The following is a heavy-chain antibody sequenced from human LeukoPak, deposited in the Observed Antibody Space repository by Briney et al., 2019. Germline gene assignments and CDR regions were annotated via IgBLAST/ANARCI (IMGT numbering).Heavy chain of an antibody. CDR3: SRARPDFGSFYTVSDY. CDR1: GYTFTSHD. D-gene: IGHD1-26*01. Sequence: ASVKVSCKASGYTFTSHDINWVRQATGQGLEWRGWMNPDNGNTGYAQKFQGRVTMSRDTSISTAYMELTSLRSDDTAVYYCSRARPDFGSFYTVSDYWGQGTLLTVSS. J-gene: IGHJ4*02. V-gene: IGHV1-8*01. CDR2: MNPDNGNT.